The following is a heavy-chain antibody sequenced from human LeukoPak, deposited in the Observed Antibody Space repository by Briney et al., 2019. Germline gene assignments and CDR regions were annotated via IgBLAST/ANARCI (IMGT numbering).Heavy chain of an antibody. J-gene: IGHJ4*02. CDR3: AKGYGRGATSPDY. V-gene: IGHV3-48*04. D-gene: IGHD1-26*01. Sequence: QSGGSLRLSCAASGFTFSSYSMNWVRQAPGKGLEWVSYISSSSSTIYYADSVKGRFTISRDNAKNSLYLQMNSLRAEDTAVYYCAKGYGRGATSPDYWGQGTLVTVSS. CDR2: ISSSSSTI. CDR1: GFTFSSYS.